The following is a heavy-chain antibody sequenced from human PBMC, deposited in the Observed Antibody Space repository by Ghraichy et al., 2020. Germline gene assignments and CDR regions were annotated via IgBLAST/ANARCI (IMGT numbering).Heavy chain of an antibody. V-gene: IGHV3-48*04. CDR2: ISSSSSTI. J-gene: IGHJ6*02. CDR1: GFTFRSYS. CDR3: ARESLLQGGMDV. Sequence: GGSLRLSCAASGFTFRSYSMNWVRQAPGKGLEWVSYISSSSSTIYYADSVKGRFTISRDNAKNSLYLQMNSLRAEDTAVYYCARESLLQGGMDVWGQGTTVTVSS.